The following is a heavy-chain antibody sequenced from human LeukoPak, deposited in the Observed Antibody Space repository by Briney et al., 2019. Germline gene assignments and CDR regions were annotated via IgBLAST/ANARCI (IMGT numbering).Heavy chain of an antibody. J-gene: IGHJ4*02. CDR3: AKGSARRWFWYFDY. D-gene: IGHD4-23*01. CDR2: IYSDNT. V-gene: IGHV3-53*01. CDR1: GFTVSSNS. Sequence: GGSLRLSCTVSGFTVSSNSMSWVRQAPGKGLEWVSFIYSDNTHYSDSVKGRFTISRDNSKNTLYLQMNSLRAEDTAVYYCAKGSARRWFWYFDYWGQGTLVTVSS.